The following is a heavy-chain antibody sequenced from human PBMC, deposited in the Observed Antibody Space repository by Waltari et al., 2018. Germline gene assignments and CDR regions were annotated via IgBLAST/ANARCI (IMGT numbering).Heavy chain of an antibody. Sequence: EVQLVESGGGLVQPGGSLRLSCAASGFTFSSYWMSWVRQAPGKGLEWVANIKQDGSEKYYVDSVKGRFTISRDNAKNSLYLQMNSLRAEDTAVYYCARMRVGAEGDWFDPWGQGTLVTVSS. CDR2: IKQDGSEK. V-gene: IGHV3-7*01. J-gene: IGHJ5*02. CDR3: ARMRVGAEGDWFDP. D-gene: IGHD1-26*01. CDR1: GFTFSSYW.